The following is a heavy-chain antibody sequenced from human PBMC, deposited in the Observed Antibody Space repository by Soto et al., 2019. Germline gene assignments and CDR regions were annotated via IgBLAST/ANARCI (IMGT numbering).Heavy chain of an antibody. V-gene: IGHV3-23*01. D-gene: IGHD3-10*01. CDR2: ISGSGGST. Sequence: GGSLRLSCAASGFTFSSYAMSWVRQAPGKGLEWVSAISGSGGSTYYADSVKGRFTISRDNSKNTLYLQMNSLRAEDTAVYYCAKRGRITMVRGVISGGAFDYWGQGTLVTFS. J-gene: IGHJ4*02. CDR3: AKRGRITMVRGVISGGAFDY. CDR1: GFTFSSYA.